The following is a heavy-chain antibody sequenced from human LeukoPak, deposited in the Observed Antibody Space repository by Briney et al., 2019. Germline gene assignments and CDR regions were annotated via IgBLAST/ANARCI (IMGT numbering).Heavy chain of an antibody. CDR3: ARDFSGSYYRTGPFDY. Sequence: WASVKVSCKASGYTFTGYYMHWVRQAPGQGLEWMGWINPNSGGTNYAQKFQGRVTMTRDTSISTAYMELSRLRSDDTAMYYCARDFSGSYYRTGPFDYWGQGTLVTVSS. V-gene: IGHV1-2*02. CDR2: INPNSGGT. J-gene: IGHJ4*02. D-gene: IGHD1-26*01. CDR1: GYTFTGYY.